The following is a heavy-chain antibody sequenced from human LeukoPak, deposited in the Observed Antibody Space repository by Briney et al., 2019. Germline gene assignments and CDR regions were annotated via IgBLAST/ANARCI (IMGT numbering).Heavy chain of an antibody. CDR3: ARTDTAMANSGPSGPIDY. J-gene: IGHJ4*02. Sequence: SETLSPTCAVSGGSISSSSYYWGWIRQPPGKGLEWIGSIYYSGSTYYNPSLKSRVTISVDTSKNQFSLKLSSVTAADTAVYYCARTDTAMANSGPSGPIDYWGQGTLVTVSS. D-gene: IGHD5-18*01. V-gene: IGHV4-39*01. CDR1: GGSISSSSYY. CDR2: IYYSGST.